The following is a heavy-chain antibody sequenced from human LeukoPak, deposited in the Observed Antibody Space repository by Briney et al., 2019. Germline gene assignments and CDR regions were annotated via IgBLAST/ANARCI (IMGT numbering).Heavy chain of an antibody. CDR3: ARDQAVAGIDY. CDR1: GFTFSSYW. V-gene: IGHV3-74*01. D-gene: IGHD6-19*01. Sequence: GGSLRLSCAASGFTFSSYWMHWVRQAPGKGLVWVSRINSDGSSTSYADSVKGRFTVSRDNAKNSLYLQMNSLRAEDTAVYYCARDQAVAGIDYWGQGTLVTVSS. CDR2: INSDGSST. J-gene: IGHJ4*02.